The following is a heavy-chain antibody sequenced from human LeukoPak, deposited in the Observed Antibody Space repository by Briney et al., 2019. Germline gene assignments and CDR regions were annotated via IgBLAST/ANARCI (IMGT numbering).Heavy chain of an antibody. D-gene: IGHD6-19*01. CDR1: GGSISSYY. Sequence: PSEALSLTCTVSGGSISSYYWSWIRQPPGKGLEWIGYIYYSGSTNYNPSLKSRVTISVDTSKNQFSLKLTSVTAADTAVYFCASVGGSGWFDYWGQGTLVTVSS. J-gene: IGHJ4*02. CDR2: IYYSGST. V-gene: IGHV4-59*01. CDR3: ASVGGSGWFDY.